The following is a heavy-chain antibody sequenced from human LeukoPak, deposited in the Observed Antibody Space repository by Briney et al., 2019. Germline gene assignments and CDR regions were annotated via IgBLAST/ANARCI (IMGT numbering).Heavy chain of an antibody. V-gene: IGHV1-2*02. CDR2: INPNSGGT. J-gene: IGHJ5*02. CDR1: GYSFTDYY. D-gene: IGHD2-21*01. Sequence: ASVTVSCKTSGYSFTDYYMHWVRQAPGQRLEWMGWINPNSGGTRSAQKFQGRVTMTRDTSITPVYRELRRLTSDHTAVYYCARADRLHGGPYLIGPWGQGTLVTVSS. CDR3: ARADRLHGGPYLIGP.